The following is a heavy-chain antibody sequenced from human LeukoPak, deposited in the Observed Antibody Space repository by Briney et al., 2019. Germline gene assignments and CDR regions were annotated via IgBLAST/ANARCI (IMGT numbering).Heavy chain of an antibody. V-gene: IGHV3-48*01. CDR3: ARDHYYDSSGPGSEIDY. CDR1: GFTFSSYS. Sequence: GGSLRLSCAASGFTFSSYSVNWVRQAPGKGLEWVSYISSSSSTIYYADSVKGRFTISRDNAKNSLYLQMNSLRAEDTAVYYCARDHYYDSSGPGSEIDYWGQGTLVTVSS. CDR2: ISSSSSTI. J-gene: IGHJ4*02. D-gene: IGHD3-22*01.